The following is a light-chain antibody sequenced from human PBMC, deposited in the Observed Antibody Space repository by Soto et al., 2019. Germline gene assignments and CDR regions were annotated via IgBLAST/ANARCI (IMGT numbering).Light chain of an antibody. V-gene: IGKV3-15*01. CDR2: GAS. CDR1: QSVSSN. CDR3: QQYNNWPQT. J-gene: IGKJ1*01. Sequence: EIVMTQSPATLSVSPGERATLSCRASQSVSSNLAWYQQKPGQAPRLLIYGASTTATGIPARFSGSGSATEFTLTISSLQSEDFAVYYCQQYNNWPQTFGQGTKVEIK.